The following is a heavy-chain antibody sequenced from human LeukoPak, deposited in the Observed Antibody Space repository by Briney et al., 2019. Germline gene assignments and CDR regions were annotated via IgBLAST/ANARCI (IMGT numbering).Heavy chain of an antibody. CDR3: ATEAGYSSSDY. CDR1: GFTFTSYW. CDR2: IKQDGSEK. D-gene: IGHD6-19*01. J-gene: IGHJ4*02. V-gene: IGHV3-7*04. Sequence: GGSLRLSCVASGFTFTSYWMSWVRQAPGKGLEWVANIKQDGSEKYYLDSLEGRFTISRDNAKGSLYLHMNSLTAEDTAVYYCATEAGYSSSDYWGQGTLVTVSS.